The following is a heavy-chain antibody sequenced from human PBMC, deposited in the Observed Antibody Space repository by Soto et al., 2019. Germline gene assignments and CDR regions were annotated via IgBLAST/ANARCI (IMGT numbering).Heavy chain of an antibody. D-gene: IGHD6-13*01. V-gene: IGHV4-34*01. CDR1: GGSSSGYY. Sequence: PSENLYITSAVYGGSSSGYYWSWIRQPPGKGLEWIGEINHSGSTNYNPSLKSRVTISVDTSKNQFSLKLSSVTAADTAVYYCARPRGKKGVAAASHPQYYYYGMDVWGQGTTVT. CDR3: ARPRGKKGVAAASHPQYYYYGMDV. CDR2: INHSGST. J-gene: IGHJ6*02.